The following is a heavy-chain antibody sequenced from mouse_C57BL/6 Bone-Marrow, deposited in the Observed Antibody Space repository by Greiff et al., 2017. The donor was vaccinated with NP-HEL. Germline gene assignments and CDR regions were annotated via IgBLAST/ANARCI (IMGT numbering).Heavy chain of an antibody. V-gene: IGHV1-72*01. D-gene: IGHD6-1*01. Sequence: QVQLQQPGAELVMPGASVKLSCKASGYTFTSYWMHWVKQRPGRGLEWIGRIDPNSGGTKYNEKFKSKATLTVDKPSSTAYMQLSSLTSEDSAVYYCARLGLAYWYFDVWGTGTTVTVSS. CDR3: ARLGLAYWYFDV. J-gene: IGHJ1*03. CDR1: GYTFTSYW. CDR2: IDPNSGGT.